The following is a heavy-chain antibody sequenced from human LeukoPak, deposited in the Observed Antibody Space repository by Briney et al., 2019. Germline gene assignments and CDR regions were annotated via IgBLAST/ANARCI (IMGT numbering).Heavy chain of an antibody. Sequence: KSSETLSLTCTVSSGSISSYYWSWIRQPPGKGLEWIGYIYYSGSTNYNPSLKSRVTISVDTSKNQFSLKLSSVTAADTAVYYCARGLMMAVAGRGEFHYWGQGTLVTVSS. V-gene: IGHV4-59*01. D-gene: IGHD6-13*01. CDR2: IYYSGST. CDR3: ARGLMMAVAGRGEFHY. CDR1: SGSISSYY. J-gene: IGHJ4*02.